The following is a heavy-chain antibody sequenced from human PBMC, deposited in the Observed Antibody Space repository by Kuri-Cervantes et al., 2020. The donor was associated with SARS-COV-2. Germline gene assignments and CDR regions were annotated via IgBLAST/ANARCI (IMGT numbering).Heavy chain of an antibody. CDR1: GGSISSSSYY. CDR3: ARRGVTVVYAFDI. J-gene: IGHJ3*02. V-gene: IGHV4-39*01. D-gene: IGHD2-21*02. CDR2: IYHSGST. Sequence: GSLRLSCTVSGGSISSSSYYWGWIRQPPGKGLEWIGSIYHSGSTYYNPSLKSRVTISVDTSKNQFSLKLSSVTAADAAVYYCARRGVTVVYAFDIWGQGTMVTVSS.